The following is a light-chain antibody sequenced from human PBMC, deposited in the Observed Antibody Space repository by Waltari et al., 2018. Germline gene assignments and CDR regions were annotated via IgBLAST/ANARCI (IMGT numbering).Light chain of an antibody. CDR1: QRVSRSY. CDR2: GAS. Sequence: ELVLTQSPGPLSLSPGERATLSCRASQRVSRSYLAWYQQKPGQAPRLLIYGASSRATGIPDRFSGSGSGTDFTLTISRLEPEDFAVYYCQQYGSSPLTFGGGTKVEIK. CDR3: QQYGSSPLT. V-gene: IGKV3-20*01. J-gene: IGKJ4*01.